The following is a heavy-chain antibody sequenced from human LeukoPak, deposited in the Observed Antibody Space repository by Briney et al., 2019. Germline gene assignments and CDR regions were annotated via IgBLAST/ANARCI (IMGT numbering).Heavy chain of an antibody. CDR2: IYDIGST. Sequence: PSETLSLTCTVSGGSISSYHWNWIRQSPGKGLEWIGYIYDIGSTTYNPSLKSRVTISVDPSKNQFSLKLSSVTAADTAVYYCARDIVAGTFYYYYMDVWGKGTTVTVSS. D-gene: IGHD6-19*01. CDR3: ARDIVAGTFYYYYMDV. CDR1: GGSISSYH. V-gene: IGHV4-59*01. J-gene: IGHJ6*03.